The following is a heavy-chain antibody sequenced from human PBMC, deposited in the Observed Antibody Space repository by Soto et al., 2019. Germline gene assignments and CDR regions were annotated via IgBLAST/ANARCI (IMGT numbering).Heavy chain of an antibody. D-gene: IGHD1-26*01. V-gene: IGHV1-69*06. CDR1: GGTFSSYA. J-gene: IGHJ5*02. CDR3: ARVGGSFLDA. CDR2: IIPIFGGT. Sequence: QVQLVQSGAEVKKPGSSVKVSCKASGGTFSSYAITWVRQAPGQGFDWMGEIIPIFGGTKFALKFKGRVTITAAKSKTTAYRELSSLAYEDTAVYYCARVGGSFLDAWGQGTLVTVSS.